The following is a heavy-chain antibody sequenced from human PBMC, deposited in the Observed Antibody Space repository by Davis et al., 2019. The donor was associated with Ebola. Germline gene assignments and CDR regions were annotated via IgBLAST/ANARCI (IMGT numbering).Heavy chain of an antibody. D-gene: IGHD2-15*01. V-gene: IGHV4-59*08. CDR3: ARTLGGSADY. Sequence: GSLRLSCTVSGGSISSYYWSWIRQPPGKGLEWIGYIYYSGSTNYNPSLKSRVTISVDTSKNQFSLKLSSVTAADTAVYYCARTLGGSADYWGQGTLVTVSS. CDR1: GGSISSYY. J-gene: IGHJ4*02. CDR2: IYYSGST.